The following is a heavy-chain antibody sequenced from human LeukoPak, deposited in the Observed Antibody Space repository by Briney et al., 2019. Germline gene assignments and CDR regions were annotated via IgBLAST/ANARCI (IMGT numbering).Heavy chain of an antibody. CDR2: ISYDGSNK. J-gene: IGHJ5*02. CDR3: ARDYGSYYDILTGYGNWFDP. CDR1: GFTFSNAW. V-gene: IGHV3-30*03. Sequence: PGGSLRLSCAASGFTFSNAWMSWVRQAPGKGLEWVAVISYDGSNKYYADSVKGRFTISRDNSKNAVYLQMNSLRDEDTAVYFCARDYGSYYDILTGYGNWFDPWGQGTLVTVSS. D-gene: IGHD3-9*01.